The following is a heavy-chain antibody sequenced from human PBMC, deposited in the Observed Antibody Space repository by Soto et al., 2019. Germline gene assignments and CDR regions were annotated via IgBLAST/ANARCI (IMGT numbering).Heavy chain of an antibody. CDR1: GYTFTSYY. V-gene: IGHV1-46*01. D-gene: IGHD3-22*01. J-gene: IGHJ4*02. Sequence: GASVKVSCKASGYTFTSYYMHWVRQAPGQGLEWMGIINPSGGSTSYAQKFQGRVTMTRDTSTSTVYMELSSLRSEDTAVYYCARSSDESYDSSGYYYVASPFDYWGQGTLVTVSS. CDR2: INPSGGST. CDR3: ARSSDESYDSSGYYYVASPFDY.